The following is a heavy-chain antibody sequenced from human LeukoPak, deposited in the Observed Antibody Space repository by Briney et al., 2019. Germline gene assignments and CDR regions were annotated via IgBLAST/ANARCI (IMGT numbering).Heavy chain of an antibody. CDR1: GYTFTGYY. CDR3: AREDSRGFDY. Sequence: VASVKVSCKTSGYTFTGYYIHWVRQAPGQGLEWMACINPNSGGSTYAEKFQGRVTMTTDTSVTTAYMELNRLTSDDTAVYFCAREDSRGFDYWGQGALVTVSS. CDR2: INPNSGGS. J-gene: IGHJ4*02. V-gene: IGHV1-2*02. D-gene: IGHD6-19*01.